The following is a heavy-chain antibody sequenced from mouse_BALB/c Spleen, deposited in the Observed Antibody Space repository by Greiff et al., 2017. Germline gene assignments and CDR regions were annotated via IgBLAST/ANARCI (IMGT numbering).Heavy chain of an antibody. CDR1: GFTFSDYY. CDR3: ARAYRYIAMDY. V-gene: IGHV5-4*02. CDR2: ISDGGSYT. D-gene: IGHD2-14*01. J-gene: IGHJ4*01. Sequence: VQLKESGGGLVKPGGSLKLSCAASGFTFSDYYMYWVRQTPEKRLEWVATISDGGSYTYYPDSVKGRFTISRDNAKNNLYLQMSSLKSEDTAMYYCARAYRYIAMDYWGQGTSVTVSS.